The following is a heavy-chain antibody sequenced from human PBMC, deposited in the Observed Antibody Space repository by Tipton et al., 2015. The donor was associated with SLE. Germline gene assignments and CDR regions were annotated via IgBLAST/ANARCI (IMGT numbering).Heavy chain of an antibody. D-gene: IGHD3-10*01. Sequence: SLRLSCAASGFTFSSYAMTWIRQAPGKGLEWVASIRGSGVTTYYAESVKGRFTISRDNAKNTVSLQMDSLRVEDTAVYYCARGRSMIRGAFDIWGQGTMVTVPS. CDR2: IRGSGVTT. J-gene: IGHJ3*02. V-gene: IGHV3-23*01. CDR3: ARGRSMIRGAFDI. CDR1: GFTFSSYA.